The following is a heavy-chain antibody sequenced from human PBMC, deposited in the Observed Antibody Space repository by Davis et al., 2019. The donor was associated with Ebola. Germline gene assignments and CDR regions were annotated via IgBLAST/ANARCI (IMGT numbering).Heavy chain of an antibody. J-gene: IGHJ4*02. D-gene: IGHD3-3*01. Sequence: SETLSLTCAASGGSFSGYYWSWIRQPPGKGLEWIGEINHSGSTNYYPSLKSRVTISVDTSKNQLPLKLSAVTAADTAVYYCARGDFWSGYGRWGQGTLVTVSS. CDR3: ARGDFWSGYGR. CDR2: INHSGST. V-gene: IGHV4-34*01. CDR1: GGSFSGYY.